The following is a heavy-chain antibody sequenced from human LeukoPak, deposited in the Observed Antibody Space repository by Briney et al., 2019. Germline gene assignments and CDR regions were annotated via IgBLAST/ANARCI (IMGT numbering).Heavy chain of an antibody. CDR2: IYTSGST. CDR1: GGSISSGSYY. Sequence: SETLSLTCTVSGGSISSGSYYWSWFRQPAEKGLEWIGRIYTSGSTYYNTSLKSRVTISADTSKNHFSLNVSSVTAADTAVYYCARATSSYFYYMDVWGKGTTVTISS. CDR3: ARATSSYFYYMDV. D-gene: IGHD5-12*01. J-gene: IGHJ6*03. V-gene: IGHV4-61*02.